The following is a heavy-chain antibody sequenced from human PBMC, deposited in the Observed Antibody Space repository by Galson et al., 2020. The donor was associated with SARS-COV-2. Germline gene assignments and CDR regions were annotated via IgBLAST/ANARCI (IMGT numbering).Heavy chain of an antibody. Sequence: GESLKISCAASGFTFSSYSMNWVRQATGKGLEWVSSISSSSSYTYYADSVKGRFTISRDNAKNSLYLQMNSLRAEDTAVYYCARDWAYYCYYMDVWGKGTTVTISS. CDR2: ISSSSSYT. D-gene: IGHD3-16*01. V-gene: IGHV3-21*01. CDR3: ARDWAYYCYYMDV. CDR1: GFTFSSYS. J-gene: IGHJ6*03.